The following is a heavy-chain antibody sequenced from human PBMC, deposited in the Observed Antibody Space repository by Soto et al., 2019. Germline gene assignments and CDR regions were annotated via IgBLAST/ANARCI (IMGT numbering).Heavy chain of an antibody. Sequence: SETLSLTCTVSGGSISRYYWSWIRQPPGKGLEWIGYIYYSGSTDYNPSLKSRVTISVDTSKNQFSLKLSSVTAADTAVYYCARHVRQWLPREGFYSCGQGSPVPVSS. CDR3: ARHVRQWLPREGFYS. J-gene: IGHJ4*02. D-gene: IGHD6-19*01. CDR1: GGSISRYY. V-gene: IGHV4-59*01. CDR2: IYYSGST.